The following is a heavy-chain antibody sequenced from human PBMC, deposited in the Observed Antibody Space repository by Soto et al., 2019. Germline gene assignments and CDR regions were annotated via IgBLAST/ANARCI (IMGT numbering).Heavy chain of an antibody. Sequence: SETLSLTCTVSGGSISSGGYYWSWIGQHPGKGLEWIGYIYYSGSTYYNPSLKSRVTISVDTSKNQFSLKLSSVTAADTAVYYCASKPGYSYGLLYYYYGMDVWGQGTTVTVSS. CDR1: GGSISSGGYY. CDR3: ASKPGYSYGLLYYYYGMDV. CDR2: IYYSGST. D-gene: IGHD5-18*01. J-gene: IGHJ6*02. V-gene: IGHV4-31*03.